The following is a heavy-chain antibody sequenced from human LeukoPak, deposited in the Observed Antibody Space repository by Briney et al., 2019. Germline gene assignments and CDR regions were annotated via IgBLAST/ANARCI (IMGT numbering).Heavy chain of an antibody. CDR2: INPTGGST. D-gene: IGHD5-24*01. CDR1: GYTFTSYY. CDR3: ARVDGYPDPFDI. Sequence: ASVKVSCKASGYTFTSYYMHWVRQAPGQGLEWMGLINPTGGSTGYAQKFQGRVTMTTDTSTSTAYMELRSLRSDDTAVYYCARVDGYPDPFDIWGQGTMVTVSS. J-gene: IGHJ3*02. V-gene: IGHV1-46*01.